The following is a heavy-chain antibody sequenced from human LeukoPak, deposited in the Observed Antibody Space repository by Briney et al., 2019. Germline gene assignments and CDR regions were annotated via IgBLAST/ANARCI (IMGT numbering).Heavy chain of an antibody. Sequence: GGSLRLSCAASGFTFSSYAMHWVRQAPGKGLEWVAVISYDGSNKYYADSVKGRFTISRDNSKNTLYLQMNSLRAEDTAVYYCARSTSSGYYYGFEYWGQGTLVTVSS. CDR2: ISYDGSNK. V-gene: IGHV3-30-3*01. J-gene: IGHJ4*02. CDR1: GFTFSSYA. D-gene: IGHD3-22*01. CDR3: ARSTSSGYYYGFEY.